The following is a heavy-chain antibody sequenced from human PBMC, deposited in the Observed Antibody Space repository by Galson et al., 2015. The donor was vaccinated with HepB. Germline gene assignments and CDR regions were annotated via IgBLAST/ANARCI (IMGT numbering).Heavy chain of an antibody. V-gene: IGHV3-7*01. D-gene: IGHD3-10*01. CDR3: ASPPWGQMVP. CDR1: GFTFSSYW. Sequence: SLRLSCAASGFTFSSYWMSWVRQAPGKGLEWVANIKRDGSEKYYVDSVKGRFTISRDNAKNSLYLEMNSLRAEDTAVYYCASPPWGQMVPWGQGTLVIVSS. J-gene: IGHJ5*02. CDR2: IKRDGSEK.